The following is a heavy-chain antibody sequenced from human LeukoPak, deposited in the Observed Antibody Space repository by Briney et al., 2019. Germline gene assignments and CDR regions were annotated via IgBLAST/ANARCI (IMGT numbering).Heavy chain of an antibody. J-gene: IGHJ3*02. CDR1: GGSISSSSYY. Sequence: SETLSLTCTVSGGSISSSSYYWGWIRQPPGKGLEWIGSIYYSGSTYYNLSLKSRVTISVDTSKNQFSLKLSSVTAADTAVYYCARVGGAFDIWGQGTMVTVSS. D-gene: IGHD1-26*01. CDR2: IYYSGST. V-gene: IGHV4-39*07. CDR3: ARVGGAFDI.